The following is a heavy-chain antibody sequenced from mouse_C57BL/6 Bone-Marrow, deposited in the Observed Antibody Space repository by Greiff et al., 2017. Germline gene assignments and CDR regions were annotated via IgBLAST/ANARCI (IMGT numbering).Heavy chain of an antibody. CDR3: ARWITTVVAPGYFDV. CDR1: GYSFTDYN. CDR2: INPNYGTT. V-gene: IGHV1-39*01. J-gene: IGHJ1*03. Sequence: VQLKHSGPELVKPGASVKISCKASGYSFTDYNMNWVKQSNGKSLEWIGVINPNYGTTSYNQKFKGKATLTVDQSSSTAYMQLNSLTSEDSAVYYCARWITTVVAPGYFDVWGTGTTVTVSS. D-gene: IGHD1-1*01.